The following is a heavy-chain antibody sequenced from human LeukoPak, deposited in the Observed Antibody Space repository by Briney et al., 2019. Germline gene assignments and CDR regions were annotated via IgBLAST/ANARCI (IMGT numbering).Heavy chain of an antibody. Sequence: GESLKISCKGSGYSFTNYWIAWVRQMPGKGLEWMGIIYPGDSDTRYSPSFQGQVTISADKSISTAYLQWSSLQASDTAMCYCARRASATEDLDYWGQGTLVTVSS. CDR1: GYSFTNYW. J-gene: IGHJ4*02. CDR3: ARRASATEDLDY. CDR2: IYPGDSDT. V-gene: IGHV5-51*01.